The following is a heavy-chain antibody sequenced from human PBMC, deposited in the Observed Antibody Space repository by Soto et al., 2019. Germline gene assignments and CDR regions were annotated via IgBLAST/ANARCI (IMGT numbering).Heavy chain of an antibody. CDR1: GYTFTSYG. CDR2: ISAYNGNT. D-gene: IGHD3-22*01. J-gene: IGHJ6*02. Sequence: ASVKVSCKASGYTFTSYGISWVRQAPGQGLEWMGWISAYNGNTNYAQKLQGRVTMTTDTSTSTAYMELRSLRSDDTAVYYCARARPYYYDSSGYYPQDYYYYGMDVWGQGTTVTVSS. V-gene: IGHV1-18*01. CDR3: ARARPYYYDSSGYYPQDYYYYGMDV.